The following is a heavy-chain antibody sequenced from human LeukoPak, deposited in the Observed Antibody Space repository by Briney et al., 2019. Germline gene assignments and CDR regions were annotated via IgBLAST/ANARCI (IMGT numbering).Heavy chain of an antibody. D-gene: IGHD3-22*01. CDR1: GYTFTSYG. CDR3: ARDYYDSSGQFYYFDY. V-gene: IGHV1-18*01. Sequence: ASVKVSCKASGYTFTSYGISWVRQAPGQGLEWMGWISAYNGNTNYAQKLQGRVTMTTDTSTSTVYMELRSLRSDDTAVYYCARDYYDSSGQFYYFDYWGQGTLVTVSS. J-gene: IGHJ4*02. CDR2: ISAYNGNT.